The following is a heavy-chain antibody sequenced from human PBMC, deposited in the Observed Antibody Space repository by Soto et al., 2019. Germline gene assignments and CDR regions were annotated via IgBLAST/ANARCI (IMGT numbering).Heavy chain of an antibody. V-gene: IGHV4-59*01. J-gene: IGHJ4*02. CDR1: GGSISSYY. D-gene: IGHD1-1*01. CDR2: IYYTGNT. Sequence: QVQLQESGPGLVKPSETLSLTCTVSGGSISSYYWSWIRQPLGKGLEWIGYIYYTGNTNYNPSLKSRVTTSVDKSKNQFSLKLSSVTAADTAVYYCARAAYNIDYWGQGTLVTVSS. CDR3: ARAAYNIDY.